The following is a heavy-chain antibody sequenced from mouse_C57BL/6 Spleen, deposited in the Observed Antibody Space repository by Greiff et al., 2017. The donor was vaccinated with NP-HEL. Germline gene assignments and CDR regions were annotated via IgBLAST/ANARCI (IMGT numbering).Heavy chain of an antibody. V-gene: IGHV1-82*01. CDR3: AGITTVVAPYAMDD. D-gene: IGHD1-1*01. CDR1: GYAFSSSW. J-gene: IGHJ4*01. CDR2: IYPGDGDT. Sequence: QVQLQQSGPELVKPGASVKISCKASGYAFSSSWMNWVKQRPGKGLEWIGRIYPGDGDTNYNGKFKGKATLTADKSSSTAYMQLSSLTSEDSAVYFCAGITTVVAPYAMDDWGQGASVTVAS.